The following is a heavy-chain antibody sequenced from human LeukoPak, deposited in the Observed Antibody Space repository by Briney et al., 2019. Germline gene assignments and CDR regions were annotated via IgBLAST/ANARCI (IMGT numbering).Heavy chain of an antibody. V-gene: IGHV1-2*02. CDR1: GNTFTAFY. D-gene: IGHD2-15*01. CDR2: INPNNGDT. Sequence: GASVTVSCKASGNTFTAFYIHWVRQAPGQGLEWMGWINPNNGDTNFAQKFQGRVSMTRDTSISTAYMELNRLRSDDTAIYYCARDGGEKSFDSWGQGALVTVSS. J-gene: IGHJ4*02. CDR3: ARDGGEKSFDS.